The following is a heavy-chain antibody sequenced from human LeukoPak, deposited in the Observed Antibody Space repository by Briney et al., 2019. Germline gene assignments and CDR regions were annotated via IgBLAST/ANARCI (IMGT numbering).Heavy chain of an antibody. Sequence: PGRSLRLSCAASGFTFSSYAMHWVRQAPGKGLEWVAVISYDGSNKYYADSVKGRFTISRDNSKNTLYLQMNSLRTEDTAVYYCARACSAGSCYLVAFDIWGQGTMVTVSS. CDR1: GFTFSSYA. CDR3: ARACSAGSCYLVAFDI. V-gene: IGHV3-30-3*01. D-gene: IGHD2-15*01. CDR2: ISYDGSNK. J-gene: IGHJ3*02.